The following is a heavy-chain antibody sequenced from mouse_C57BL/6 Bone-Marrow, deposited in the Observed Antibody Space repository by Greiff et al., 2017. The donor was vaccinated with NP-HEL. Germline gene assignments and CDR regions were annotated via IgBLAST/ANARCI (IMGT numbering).Heavy chain of an antibody. CDR3: ARSARYYYGSSYDAKDD. Sequence: QVQLQQSGAELVRPGASVKMSCKASGYTFTSYNMHWVKQTPRQGLEWIGAIYPGTGDPSSTQKLKGKATLPVDKSSSTAYMHLSSLTSEDSAVYFCARSARYYYGSSYDAKDDWGQGTSVTVSS. CDR2: IYPGTGDP. CDR1: GYTFTSYN. D-gene: IGHD1-1*01. V-gene: IGHV1-12*01. J-gene: IGHJ4*01.